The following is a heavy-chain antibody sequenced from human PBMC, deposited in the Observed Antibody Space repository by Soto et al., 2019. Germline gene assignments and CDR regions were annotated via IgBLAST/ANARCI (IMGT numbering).Heavy chain of an antibody. D-gene: IGHD3-22*01. CDR2: IYYSGST. J-gene: IGHJ4*02. CDR3: ARVIFAYYDSSEFDY. Sequence: PSGTACLTGTVAGGSISSDYWSWIRQPPGKGLEWSGYIYYSGSTNYNPSLKSRVTISVHTSKNQFSLKLSSVTAADPAVYYCARVIFAYYDSSEFDYWGQGTLVTVSS. CDR1: GGSISSDY. V-gene: IGHV4-59*01.